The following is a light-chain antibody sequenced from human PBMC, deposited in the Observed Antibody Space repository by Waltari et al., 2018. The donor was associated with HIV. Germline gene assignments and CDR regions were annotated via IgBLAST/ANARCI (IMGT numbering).Light chain of an antibody. CDR2: GAS. CDR3: QQYGSSPRLFT. J-gene: IGKJ3*01. Sequence: EIVLTQSPGTLSLSPGERATLPCRASPSVSSSYLAWYQQKPGQAPRLLIYGASSRATGIPDRFSGSGSGTDFTLTISRLEPEDFAVYYCQQYGSSPRLFTFGPGTKVDIK. CDR1: PSVSSSY. V-gene: IGKV3-20*01.